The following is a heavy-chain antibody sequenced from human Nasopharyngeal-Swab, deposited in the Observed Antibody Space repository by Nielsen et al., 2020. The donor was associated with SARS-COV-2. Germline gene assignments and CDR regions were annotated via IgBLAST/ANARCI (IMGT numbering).Heavy chain of an antibody. D-gene: IGHD3-22*01. CDR3: ARPGLHYYDSSGYRNDAFDI. Sequence: SETLSLTCAVYGGSFSSYYWGWIRQPPGKGLEWIGSIYYSGSTYYNPSLKSRVTISVDTSKNQFSLKLSSVTAADTAVYYCARPGLHYYDSSGYRNDAFDIWGQGTMVTVSS. J-gene: IGHJ3*02. V-gene: IGHV4-39*01. CDR1: GGSFSSYY. CDR2: IYYSGST.